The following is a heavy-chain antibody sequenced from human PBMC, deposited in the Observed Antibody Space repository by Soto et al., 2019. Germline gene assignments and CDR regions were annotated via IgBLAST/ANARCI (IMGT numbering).Heavy chain of an antibody. V-gene: IGHV1-8*01. CDR2: MNPNSGNT. CDR1: GYTFTSYD. Sequence: ASVKVSCKASGYTFTSYDINWVRQATGQGLEWMGWMNPNSGNTGYAQKFQGRVTMTRNTSISTAYMELSSLRSEDTAVYYCARRGAAAGSYYYYYYMDVWGKGTTVTAP. D-gene: IGHD6-13*01. CDR3: ARRGAAAGSYYYYYYMDV. J-gene: IGHJ6*03.